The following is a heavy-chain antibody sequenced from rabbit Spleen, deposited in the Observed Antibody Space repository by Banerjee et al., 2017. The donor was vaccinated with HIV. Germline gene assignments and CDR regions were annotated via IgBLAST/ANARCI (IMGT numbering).Heavy chain of an antibody. V-gene: IGHV1S40*01. CDR2: IYAGSSGST. CDR1: GFSFSGNQY. CDR3: ARGDVSGGGSISYGMDL. D-gene: IGHD4-2*01. J-gene: IGHJ6*01. Sequence: QSLEESGGDLVKPGASLTLTCKVSGFSFSGNQYMCWVRQAPGKGLEWIACIYAGSSGSTYYASWAKGRFTISKTSSTTLTLQMPSLTAADTATYFCARGDVSGGGSISYGMDLWGPGTLVTVS.